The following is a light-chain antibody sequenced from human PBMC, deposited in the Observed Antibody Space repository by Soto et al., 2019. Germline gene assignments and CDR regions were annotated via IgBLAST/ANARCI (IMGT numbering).Light chain of an antibody. V-gene: IGLV2-11*01. J-gene: IGLJ1*01. CDR1: SSDVGGYNY. CDR3: CSYAGSYTHYV. Sequence: QSALTQPRSVSGSPGQSITISCTGTSSDVGGYNYVSWYRQHPGKAPKLMIYDVSKRPSGVPDRFSGSKSVNTASLTISGLQAEDEAEYYCCSYAGSYTHYVFGTGTKLTVL. CDR2: DVS.